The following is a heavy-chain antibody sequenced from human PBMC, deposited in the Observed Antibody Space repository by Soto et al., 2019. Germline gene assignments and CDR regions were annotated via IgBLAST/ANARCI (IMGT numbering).Heavy chain of an antibody. CDR1: GYTFTSYG. D-gene: IGHD6-13*01. V-gene: IGHV1-18*01. CDR3: AGDWAAAGPFDY. Sequence: QVQLVQSGAEVKKPGASVKVSCKASGYTFTSYGISWVRQAPGQGLEWMGWISAYNGNTNYAQKLQGRVTMTTDTPTSTAYMERRSLRSDETAVYYCAGDWAAAGPFDYWGQGTRVTVS. J-gene: IGHJ4*02. CDR2: ISAYNGNT.